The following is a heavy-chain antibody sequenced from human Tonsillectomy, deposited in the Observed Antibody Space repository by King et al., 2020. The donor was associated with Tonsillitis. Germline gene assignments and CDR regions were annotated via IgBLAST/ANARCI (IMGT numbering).Heavy chain of an antibody. CDR2: IRQDGSEK. V-gene: IGHV3-7*03. Sequence: VQLVESGGGLVQPGGSLRLSCAASGFTFSNYWMSWVRQAPGKGLEWVASIRQDGSEKYYVDSVKGRFTISRDNAKSSLYLQKSSLRAEDTAVYYCASRLAQQWVFDFWGQGTLVTVSS. D-gene: IGHD1-26*01. CDR1: GFTFSNYW. J-gene: IGHJ4*02. CDR3: ASRLAQQWVFDF.